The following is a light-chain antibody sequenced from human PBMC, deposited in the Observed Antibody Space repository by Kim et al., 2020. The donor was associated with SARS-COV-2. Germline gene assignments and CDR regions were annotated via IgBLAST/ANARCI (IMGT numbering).Light chain of an antibody. V-gene: IGLV3-1*01. CDR3: QVWYNYTAI. CDR1: KWGEKN. CDR2: QNF. J-gene: IGLJ2*01. Sequence: VSPGQKASITCSGHKWGEKNASWYQQKPGQSPVLVIYQNFWRSSGIPERFSGSNSGNTATLTISGTQGLDEADYYCQVWYNYTAIFGGGTQLTVL.